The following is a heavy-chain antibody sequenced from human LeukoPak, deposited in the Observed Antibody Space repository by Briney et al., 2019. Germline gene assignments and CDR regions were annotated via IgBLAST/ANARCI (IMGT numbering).Heavy chain of an antibody. J-gene: IGHJ5*02. CDR2: IKQDGSEK. CDR1: GFTFSSYA. CDR3: ARPVLLRSWSNWFDP. Sequence: QSGGSLRLSCAASGFTFSSYAMSWVRQAPGKGLEWVANIKQDGSEKYYVDSVKGRFTISRDNAKNSLYLQMNSLRAEDTAVYYCARPVLLRSWSNWFDPWGQGTLVTVSS. V-gene: IGHV3-7*01. D-gene: IGHD3-16*01.